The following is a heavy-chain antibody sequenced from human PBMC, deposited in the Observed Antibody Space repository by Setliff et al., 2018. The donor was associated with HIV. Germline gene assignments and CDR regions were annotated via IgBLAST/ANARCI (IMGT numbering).Heavy chain of an antibody. CDR1: GYTFTNYY. Sequence: GASVKVSCKASGYTFTNYYIHWVRQATGQGLEWMGWMNPNSGNTGYAQKFQGRVTITKNTSISTTYMELSSLRSEDTAVYYCARGSRGDYGDYGAFIRYFDLWGRGTLVTVSS. V-gene: IGHV1-8*01. CDR3: ARGSRGDYGDYGAFIRYFDL. D-gene: IGHD4-17*01. J-gene: IGHJ2*01. CDR2: MNPNSGNT.